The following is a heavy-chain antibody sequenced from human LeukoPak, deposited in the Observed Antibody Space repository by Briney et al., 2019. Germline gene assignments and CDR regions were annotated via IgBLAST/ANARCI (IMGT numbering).Heavy chain of an antibody. Sequence: ERSLRLSCAASGFTFSSYAMHWVRQAPGKGLEWVAVISYDGSNKYYADSVKGRFTISRDNSKNTLYLQMNSLRAEDTAVYYCARVERWLQRAYYYGMDVWGQGTTVTVSS. CDR1: GFTFSSYA. CDR2: ISYDGSNK. D-gene: IGHD5-24*01. J-gene: IGHJ6*02. CDR3: ARVERWLQRAYYYGMDV. V-gene: IGHV3-30-3*01.